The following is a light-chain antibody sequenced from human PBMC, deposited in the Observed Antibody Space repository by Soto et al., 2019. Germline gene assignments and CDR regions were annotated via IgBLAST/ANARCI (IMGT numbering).Light chain of an antibody. CDR3: QQDNTYS. CDR1: QSISNW. J-gene: IGKJ1*01. CDR2: HAS. V-gene: IGKV1-5*01. Sequence: DIQMTQSPSTLPASVGDRVTITCRASQSISNWFAWYQQKPGTAPKLLIYHASTLESGVPSRVSGRGSGTEFSLTISSLQPDDFATYYCQQDNTYSFGQGTKVEIK.